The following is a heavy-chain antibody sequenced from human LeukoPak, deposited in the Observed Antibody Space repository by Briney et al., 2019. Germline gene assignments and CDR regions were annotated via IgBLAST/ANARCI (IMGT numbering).Heavy chain of an antibody. V-gene: IGHV4-39*01. CDR1: GGSISSSNYY. Sequence: SETLSLTCTVSGGSISSSNYYWGWIRQPPGKGLEWIGSIYYSGSTYYNPSLKSRVTISGDTSKNQFSLKLSSVTAADTAVYYCARLLLLWFGEPDYWGQGTVVTVSS. CDR2: IYYSGST. CDR3: ARLLLLWFGEPDY. J-gene: IGHJ4*02. D-gene: IGHD3-10*01.